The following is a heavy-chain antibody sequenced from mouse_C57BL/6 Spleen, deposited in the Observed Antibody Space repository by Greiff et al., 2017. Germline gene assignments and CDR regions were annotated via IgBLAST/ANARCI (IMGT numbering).Heavy chain of an antibody. CDR1: GYTFTSYW. J-gene: IGHJ2*01. CDR2: IDPSDSYT. Sequence: QVQLQQSGAELVMPGASVKLSCKASGYTFTSYWMHWVKQRPGQGLEWIGEIDPSDSYTNYNQKFKGKSTLTVDKSSSTAYMQLSSLTSEDSAVYYCARGLSYYSNFDYWGQGTTLTVSS. CDR3: ARGLSYYSNFDY. V-gene: IGHV1-69*01. D-gene: IGHD2-5*01.